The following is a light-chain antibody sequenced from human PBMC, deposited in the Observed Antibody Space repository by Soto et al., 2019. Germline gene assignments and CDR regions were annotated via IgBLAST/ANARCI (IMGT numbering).Light chain of an antibody. CDR2: DVS. CDR1: SSDIGDYNY. V-gene: IGLV2-11*01. Sequence: QSVLTQPRSVSGSPGQSVTISCTGSSSDIGDYNYVSWYRQHPAKAPRMMIYDVSKRPSGVPDRFSGSKSGNTASLTISGLQAEDEADYYCCSYAGRHTLVLFGGGTKVTVL. J-gene: IGLJ2*01. CDR3: CSYAGRHTLVL.